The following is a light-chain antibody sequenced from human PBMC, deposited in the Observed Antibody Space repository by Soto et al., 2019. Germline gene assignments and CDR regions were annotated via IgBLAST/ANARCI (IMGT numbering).Light chain of an antibody. J-gene: IGLJ3*02. CDR2: EVN. CDR3: SSYTSISSWV. CDR1: SSDVGGYDY. V-gene: IGLV2-14*01. Sequence: QSALTQPAFVSGSPGQSITISCTGSSSDVGGYDYVSWYQQHPGKAPKLMIYEVNNRPSGVSNRFSGSKSGNTASLTISGLQAEDDADYYCSSYTSISSWVFGGGTKVTVL.